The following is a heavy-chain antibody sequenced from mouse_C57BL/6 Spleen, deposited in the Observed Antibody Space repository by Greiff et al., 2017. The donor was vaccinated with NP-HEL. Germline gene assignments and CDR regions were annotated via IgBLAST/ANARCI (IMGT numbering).Heavy chain of an antibody. J-gene: IGHJ4*01. Sequence: EVNVVESGGGLVKPGGSLKLSCAASGFTFSDYGMHWVRQAPEKGLEWVAYISSGSSTIYYADTVKGRFTISRDNAKNTLFLQMTSLRSEDTAMYYCATVVATYYYAMDYWGQGTSVTVSS. V-gene: IGHV5-17*01. CDR1: GFTFSDYG. D-gene: IGHD1-1*01. CDR3: ATVVATYYYAMDY. CDR2: ISSGSSTI.